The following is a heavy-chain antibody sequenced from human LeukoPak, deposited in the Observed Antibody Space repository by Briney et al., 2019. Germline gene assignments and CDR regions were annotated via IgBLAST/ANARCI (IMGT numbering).Heavy chain of an antibody. D-gene: IGHD3-3*01. CDR2: IYTSGST. J-gene: IGHJ4*02. CDR3: AREVNLRFLEWLIDY. Sequence: SETLSLTCTVSGGSISSYYWSWIRQPAGKGLGWIGRIYTSGSTNYNPSLKSRVTMSVDTSKNQFSLKLSSVTAADTAVYYCAREVNLRFLEWLIDYWGQGTLVTVSS. CDR1: GGSISSYY. V-gene: IGHV4-4*07.